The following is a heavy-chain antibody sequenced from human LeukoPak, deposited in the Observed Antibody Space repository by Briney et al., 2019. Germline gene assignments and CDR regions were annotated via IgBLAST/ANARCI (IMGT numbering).Heavy chain of an antibody. V-gene: IGHV3-30-3*01. Sequence: GGPLRLSCAASGFTFSSYAMHWVRQAPGKGLEWVAVISYDGSNKYYADSVKGRFTISRDISKNTLSLQMNSLRAEDTALYYCARSLHYYGSGSYRVGYGMDVWGQGTTVTVSS. D-gene: IGHD3-10*01. CDR3: ARSLHYYGSGSYRVGYGMDV. CDR1: GFTFSSYA. CDR2: ISYDGSNK. J-gene: IGHJ6*02.